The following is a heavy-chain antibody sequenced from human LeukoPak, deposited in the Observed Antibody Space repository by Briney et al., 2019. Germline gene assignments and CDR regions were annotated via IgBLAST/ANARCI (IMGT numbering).Heavy chain of an antibody. V-gene: IGHV3-7*01. J-gene: IGHJ4*02. CDR2: IKKDGSEK. Sequence: GGSLRLSCVASGFTVSKAWMSWVRQAPGKGLEWEANIKKDGSEKYYVDSVKGRFTISRDNAKKSLYLQMNSLRAEDTAVYYCARHLSGITGYTYGRGIDYWGQGTLLTVSS. D-gene: IGHD5-18*01. CDR3: ARHLSGITGYTYGRGIDY. CDR1: GFTVSKAW.